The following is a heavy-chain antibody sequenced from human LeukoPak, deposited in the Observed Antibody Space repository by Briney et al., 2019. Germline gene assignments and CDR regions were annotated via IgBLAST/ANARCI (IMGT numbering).Heavy chain of an antibody. CDR3: ARVGGGIPAVVFDY. CDR1: GFTFSSYW. CDR2: IKQDGNEK. V-gene: IGHV3-7*01. D-gene: IGHD2-2*01. Sequence: GGSLRLSCAASGFTFSSYWMSWVRQAPGKGLEWVANIKQDGNEKYYVDSVKGRFTISRDNAKNSLYPQMNSLRVEDTAVYYCARVGGGIPAVVFDYWGQGTLVTVSS. J-gene: IGHJ4*02.